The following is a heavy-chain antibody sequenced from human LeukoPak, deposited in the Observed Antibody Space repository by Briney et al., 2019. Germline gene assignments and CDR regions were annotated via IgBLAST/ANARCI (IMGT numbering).Heavy chain of an antibody. D-gene: IGHD3/OR15-3a*01. J-gene: IGHJ4*02. CDR1: GGSFSGYY. V-gene: IGHV4-34*01. CDR3: ARVPHYYFGYGYFDT. CDR2: INHSGTT. Sequence: SETLSLTCAVYGGSFSGYYWSWIRQPPGKGLEWIGEINHSGTTNYNPSLKSRVAISIDTSKKQFSLTLTSMTAADTAVYYCARVPHYYFGYGYFDTWGQGTRVTVSS.